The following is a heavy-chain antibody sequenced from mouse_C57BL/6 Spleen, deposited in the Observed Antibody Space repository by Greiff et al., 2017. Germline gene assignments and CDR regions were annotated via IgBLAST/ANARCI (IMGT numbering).Heavy chain of an antibody. Sequence: VQLQQSGAELVRPGASVTLSCKASGYTFTDYEMHWVKQTPVHGLEWIGAIDPGTGGTAYNQKFKGKAILTADKSSSTAYMERRSLTSEDSAVYYWTPTVVDNWGQGTTLTVAS. CDR3: TPTVVDN. CDR1: GYTFTDYE. V-gene: IGHV1-15*01. D-gene: IGHD1-1*01. J-gene: IGHJ2*01. CDR2: IDPGTGGT.